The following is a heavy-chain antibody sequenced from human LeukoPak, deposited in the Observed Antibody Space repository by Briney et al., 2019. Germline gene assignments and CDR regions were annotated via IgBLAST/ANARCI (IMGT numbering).Heavy chain of an antibody. CDR2: IIPIFGTA. D-gene: IGHD3-9*01. CDR1: GYMFTSYY. V-gene: IGHV1-69*13. CDR3: AMPEYYDISPTGPLYFDY. J-gene: IGHJ4*02. Sequence: SVKVSCKASGYMFTSYYIHWVRQAPGQGLEWMGGIIPIFGTANYAQKFQGRVTITADESTSTAYMELSSLRSEDTAVYYCAMPEYYDISPTGPLYFDYWGQGTLVTVSS.